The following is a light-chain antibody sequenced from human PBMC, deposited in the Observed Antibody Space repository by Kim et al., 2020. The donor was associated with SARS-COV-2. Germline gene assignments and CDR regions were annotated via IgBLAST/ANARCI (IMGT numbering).Light chain of an antibody. V-gene: IGKV3-15*01. CDR3: QQYSKWPLT. CDR1: QSVSSE. J-gene: IGKJ4*01. CDR2: DAS. Sequence: VSPGGRATLSCRASQSVSSELAWYQQTPGQAPRLLISDASTRATGIPARFSGSGSEAEFTLTISSLQSEDFAVYYCQQYSKWPLTFGGGTKVEIK.